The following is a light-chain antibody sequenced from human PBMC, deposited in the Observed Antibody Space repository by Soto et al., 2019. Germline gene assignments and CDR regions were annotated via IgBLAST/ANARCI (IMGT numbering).Light chain of an antibody. J-gene: IGKJ1*01. CDR3: QQYNNWPPWT. CDR1: QSVSSN. Sequence: EIVMTQSPATLSVSPGERATLSCRASQSVSSNLAWYQQKPGQAPRLLIYSASTRAAGIPARFSGSGSGTEFPLTIISLEYEDFAVYYCQQYNNWPPWTFGQGTKVEIK. V-gene: IGKV3-15*01. CDR2: SAS.